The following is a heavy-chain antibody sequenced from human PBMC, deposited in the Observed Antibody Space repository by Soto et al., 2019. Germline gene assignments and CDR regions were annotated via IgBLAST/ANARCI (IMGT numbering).Heavy chain of an antibody. Sequence: GGSLILSCAASGFTVSSNYMSWVRQAPGKGLEWVSVIYSGGSTYYADSVKGRFTISRHNSKNTLYLQMNSLRAEDTAVYYCASVGCSSTSCYTDYYMDDWGKGTTVTVSS. CDR2: IYSGGST. CDR1: GFTVSSNY. D-gene: IGHD2-2*02. J-gene: IGHJ6*03. CDR3: ASVGCSSTSCYTDYYMDD. V-gene: IGHV3-53*04.